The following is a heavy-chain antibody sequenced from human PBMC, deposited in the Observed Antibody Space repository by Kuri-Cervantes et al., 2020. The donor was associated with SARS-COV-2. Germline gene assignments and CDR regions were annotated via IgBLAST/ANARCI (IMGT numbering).Heavy chain of an antibody. V-gene: IGHV3-21*01. CDR2: ISSSSSYI. CDR3: ARGLRGNGMDV. Sequence: GGSLRLSCAASGFTFSSYSMNWVRQAPGKGLEWVSSISSSSSYIYYADSVKGRFTISRDNTKTSLYLQMNSLRAEDTAVYYCARGLRGNGMDVWGQGTTVTVSS. CDR1: GFTFSSYS. J-gene: IGHJ6*02.